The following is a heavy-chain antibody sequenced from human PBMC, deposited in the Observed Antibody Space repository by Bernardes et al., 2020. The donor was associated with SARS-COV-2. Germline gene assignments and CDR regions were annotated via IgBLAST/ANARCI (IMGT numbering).Heavy chain of an antibody. CDR2: ISADNGNT. CDR1: GYTFTNYG. V-gene: IGHV1-18*01. Sequence: VKASFTPPGYTFTNYGISCVRQAPGQGLEWMGWISADNGNTNYAQKLQGRVTMTTDTSTSTAYLELRSLRSDDTAVYYCARDISGWDYWGQGTLVTVSS. CDR3: ARDISGWDY. J-gene: IGHJ4*02. D-gene: IGHD3-9*01.